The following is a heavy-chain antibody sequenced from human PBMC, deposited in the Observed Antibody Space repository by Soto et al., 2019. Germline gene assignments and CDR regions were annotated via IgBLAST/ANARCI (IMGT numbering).Heavy chain of an antibody. Sequence: KPSETLSLTCAVYGYSIRSSDWWGWIRQPPGKGLEWIGYITHGGSTNYNPSLKRRVTTSVDPSKNQFSLNLTSVTAVDTAVYYCARMAVTTFYYYAMDVWGQGTTVTVSS. D-gene: IGHD6-19*01. CDR1: GYSIRSSDW. V-gene: IGHV4-28*01. J-gene: IGHJ6*02. CDR3: ARMAVTTFYYYAMDV. CDR2: ITHGGST.